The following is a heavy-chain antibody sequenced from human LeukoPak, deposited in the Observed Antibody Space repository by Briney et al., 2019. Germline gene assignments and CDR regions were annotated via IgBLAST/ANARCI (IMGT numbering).Heavy chain of an antibody. V-gene: IGHV4-39*07. Sequence: SETLSLTCTVSGGSISSSSYYWGWIRQPPGKGLEWIGSIYHSGSTYYNPSLKSRVTISVDTSKNQFSLKLSSVTAADTAVYYCARAGRGGDYVVDYWGQGTLVTVSS. CDR3: ARAGRGGDYVVDY. CDR2: IYHSGST. D-gene: IGHD4-17*01. J-gene: IGHJ4*02. CDR1: GGSISSSSYY.